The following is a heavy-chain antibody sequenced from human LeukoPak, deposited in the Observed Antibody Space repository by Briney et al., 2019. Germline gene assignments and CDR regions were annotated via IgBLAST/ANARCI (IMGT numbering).Heavy chain of an antibody. Sequence: KPSETLSLTCTVSGGSISSYYWSWIRQPPGKGLEWIGYIYYSGSTNYNPSLKSRVTISVDTSKNQFSLKLSSVTAADTAVYYRARDKVEGATPPYCYYGMDVWGQGTTVTVSS. CDR2: IYYSGST. CDR3: ARDKVEGATPPYCYYGMDV. CDR1: GGSISSYY. J-gene: IGHJ6*02. D-gene: IGHD1-26*01. V-gene: IGHV4-59*01.